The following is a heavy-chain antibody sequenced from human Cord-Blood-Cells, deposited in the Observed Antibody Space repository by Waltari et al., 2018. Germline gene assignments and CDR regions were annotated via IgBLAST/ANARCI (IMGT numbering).Heavy chain of an antibody. CDR3: AKDKTVVDDAFDI. CDR2: ISYDGSNK. CDR1: GFTFSSYG. V-gene: IGHV3-30*18. Sequence: QVQLVESGGGVVQPGRSLRLSCAASGFTFSSYGMPWVRQAPGKGLEWVAVISYDGSNKYYADSVKGRFTISRDNSKNTLYLQMNSLRAEDTAVYYCAKDKTVVDDAFDIWGQGTMVTVSS. J-gene: IGHJ3*02. D-gene: IGHD3-22*01.